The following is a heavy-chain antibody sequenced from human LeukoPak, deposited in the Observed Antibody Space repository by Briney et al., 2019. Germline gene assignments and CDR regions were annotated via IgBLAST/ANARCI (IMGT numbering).Heavy chain of an antibody. J-gene: IGHJ5*02. D-gene: IGHD2-21*02. Sequence: PSETLSLTCTVSGGSISSSGYYWSWIRQHPGKGLEWIGYIYYSGSTYYNPSLKGRVTISIDTSKNQFSLKLSSVTAADTAVYYCARTYMTSARFDPWGQGTLVTVSS. CDR3: ARTYMTSARFDP. V-gene: IGHV4-31*03. CDR1: GGSISSSGYY. CDR2: IYYSGST.